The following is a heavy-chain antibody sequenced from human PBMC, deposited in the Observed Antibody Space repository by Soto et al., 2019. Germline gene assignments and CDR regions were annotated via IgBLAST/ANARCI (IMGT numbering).Heavy chain of an antibody. CDR2: INPNSGGT. V-gene: IGHV1-2*04. CDR3: ASGSRYYYGMDV. D-gene: IGHD2-2*01. Sequence: ASVKVSCKASGYTFTGYYMHWVRQAPGQGLEWMGWINPNSGGTNYAQKFQGWVTMTRDMSISTAYMELSRLRSDDTDVYYCASGSRYYYGMDVWGQGTTVTVSS. J-gene: IGHJ6*02. CDR1: GYTFTGYY.